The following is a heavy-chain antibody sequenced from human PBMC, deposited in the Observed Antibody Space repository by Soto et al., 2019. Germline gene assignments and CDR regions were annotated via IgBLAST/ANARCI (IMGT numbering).Heavy chain of an antibody. CDR2: IFFSGNT. V-gene: IGHV4-31*03. D-gene: IGHD1-26*01. CDR1: GGSILNGGHY. Sequence: PSETLSLTCTVSGGSILNGGHYWTWIRQHPGKGLEWIGRIFFSGNTHYNPALKSRLTFSLDTAKIQFSLKLTSVTAADTAIYYCAREIGARAHRPFFDLWGQGTLVTVSS. CDR3: AREIGARAHRPFFDL. J-gene: IGHJ4*02.